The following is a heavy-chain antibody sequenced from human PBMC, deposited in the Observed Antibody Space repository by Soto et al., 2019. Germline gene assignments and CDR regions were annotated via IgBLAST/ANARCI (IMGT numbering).Heavy chain of an antibody. CDR2: ISAYNGNT. CDR1: GYTFTSYG. Sequence: ASVMVSCKASGYTFTSYGISWVRQAPGQGLEWMGWISAYNGNTNYAQKLQGRVTMTTDTSTSTAYMELRSLRSDDTAVYYCARDLDSPYYDILTGYPNFDYWGQGTLVTVSS. D-gene: IGHD3-9*01. CDR3: ARDLDSPYYDILTGYPNFDY. V-gene: IGHV1-18*01. J-gene: IGHJ4*02.